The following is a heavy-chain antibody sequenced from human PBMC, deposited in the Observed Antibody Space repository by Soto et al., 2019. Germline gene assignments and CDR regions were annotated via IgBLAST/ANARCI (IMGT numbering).Heavy chain of an antibody. CDR3: AKDDGLWYLDY. Sequence: QVHVVESGGGVVLPGRSLRLSCATSGFTFSSYGMHWVRQAPGKGLEWVAVMSYDGSNTYYGESVQGRFTISRDNSKNTLYLQMNSLRAEDTAVYYCAKDDGLWYLDYWGQGILVTVSS. D-gene: IGHD5-18*01. CDR2: MSYDGSNT. V-gene: IGHV3-30*18. CDR1: GFTFSSYG. J-gene: IGHJ4*02.